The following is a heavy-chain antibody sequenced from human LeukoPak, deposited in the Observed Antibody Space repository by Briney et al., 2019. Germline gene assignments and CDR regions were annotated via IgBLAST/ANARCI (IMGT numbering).Heavy chain of an antibody. D-gene: IGHD2-2*01. Sequence: SETLSLTCTVSGGSISSGGYYWSWIRQPPGKGLEWIGYIYHSGSTYYSPSLKSRVTISVDRSKNQFSLKLSSVTAADTAVYYCAREVVVVPAVMGWFDPWGQGTLVTVSS. J-gene: IGHJ5*02. CDR1: GGSISSGGYY. V-gene: IGHV4-30-2*01. CDR2: IYHSGST. CDR3: AREVVVVPAVMGWFDP.